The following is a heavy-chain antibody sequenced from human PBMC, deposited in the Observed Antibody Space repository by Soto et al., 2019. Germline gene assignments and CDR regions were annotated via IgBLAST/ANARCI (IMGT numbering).Heavy chain of an antibody. CDR2: INPSGGST. CDR1: GYTFTSYH. Sequence: ASVKVSRKASGYTFTSYHMHRVRQAPGQGLEWMGIINPSGGSTSYAQKFQGRVTMTRDTSTSTVYMELSSLRSEDTAVYYCATGAAGSSWYGEDEYWGQGTLVTVT. J-gene: IGHJ4*02. D-gene: IGHD6-13*01. V-gene: IGHV1-46*01. CDR3: ATGAAGSSWYGEDEY.